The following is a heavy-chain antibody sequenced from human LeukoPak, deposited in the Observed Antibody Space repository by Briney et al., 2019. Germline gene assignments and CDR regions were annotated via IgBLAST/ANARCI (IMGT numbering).Heavy chain of an antibody. CDR3: AKSGGVLAIAAAGTVFDY. V-gene: IGHV3-23*01. D-gene: IGHD6-13*01. J-gene: IGHJ4*02. Sequence: PPGSLRLSSAASTFTFTSDPMSWVRPAPGMVREWCSATSGSGGSTYYADSVKGRFTITRDNSKNTLYLQMNSLRAEDTAVHYCAKSGGVLAIAAAGTVFDYWGQGTLVTVSS. CDR1: TFTFTSDP. CDR2: TSGSGGST.